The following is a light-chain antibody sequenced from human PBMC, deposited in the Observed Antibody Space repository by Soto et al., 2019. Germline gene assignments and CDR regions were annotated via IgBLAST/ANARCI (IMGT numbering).Light chain of an antibody. V-gene: IGKV3-11*01. CDR3: QQCINWPPF. CDR2: DAS. J-gene: IGKJ2*01. Sequence: EIVLTQSPATLSLSPGDRATLSCRASQSIRSFLAWYQQKPGQAPRLLIYDASNRATGIPARFSGSGSGTDFTLTISSLEPEDFAGYYCQQCINWPPFFGQGTKLEIK. CDR1: QSIRSF.